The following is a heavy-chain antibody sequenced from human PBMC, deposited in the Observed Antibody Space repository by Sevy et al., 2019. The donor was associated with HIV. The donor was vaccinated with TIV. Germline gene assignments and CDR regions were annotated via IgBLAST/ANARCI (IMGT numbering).Heavy chain of an antibody. J-gene: IGHJ6*02. V-gene: IGHV3-73*01. Sequence: GGSLRLSCAASGFTFSGSAMHWVRQASGKGLEWVGRIRSKANSYATAYAASVKGRFTISRDDSKNTAYLQMNSLKTEDTAVYYCTRSWDIVVVPAAQVDYYYYYGMDVWGQGTTVTVSS. CDR1: GFTFSGSA. D-gene: IGHD2-2*01. CDR3: TRSWDIVVVPAAQVDYYYYYGMDV. CDR2: IRSKANSYAT.